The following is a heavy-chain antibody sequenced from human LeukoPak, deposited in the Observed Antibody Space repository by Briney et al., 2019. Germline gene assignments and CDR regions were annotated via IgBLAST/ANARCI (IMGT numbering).Heavy chain of an antibody. CDR3: AIYDSSGYYLSY. J-gene: IGHJ4*02. V-gene: IGHV1-8*02. Sequence: ASVKVSCKAAGYTFTTYPITWVRQATGQGLEWMGWMNPNSGNTGYAQKFQGRVTMTRNTSISTAYMELSSLRSEDTAVYYCAIYDSSGYYLSYWGQGTLVTVSS. D-gene: IGHD3-22*01. CDR2: MNPNSGNT. CDR1: GYTFTTYP.